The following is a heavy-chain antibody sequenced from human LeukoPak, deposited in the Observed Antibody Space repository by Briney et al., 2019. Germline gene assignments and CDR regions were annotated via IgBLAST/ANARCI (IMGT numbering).Heavy chain of an antibody. CDR3: ARIKWAVVND. J-gene: IGHJ4*02. Sequence: ASVKVSCKASGYTFTAYYMHWVRQAPGQGLEWMGWINLNSGGTNYAQKFQGRVTMTRDTSINTAYMELSSLRSDDTAVYYCARIKWAVVNDWGQGTLVTVSS. CDR1: GYTFTAYY. CDR2: INLNSGGT. V-gene: IGHV1-2*02. D-gene: IGHD5-12*01.